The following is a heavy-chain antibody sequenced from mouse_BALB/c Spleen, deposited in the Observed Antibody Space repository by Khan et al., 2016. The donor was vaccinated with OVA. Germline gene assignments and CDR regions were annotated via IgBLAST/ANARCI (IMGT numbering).Heavy chain of an antibody. J-gene: IGHJ3*01. CDR1: GFNIKDTY. CDR3: TRTLYDAYYDPCIAY. CDR2: IDPANDNI. V-gene: IGHV14-3*02. Sequence: VQLQQSGAELVKPGASVKLSCTPSGFNIKDTYVHWVKQRPEQGLEWIGRIDPANDNIRYDPNFQGKATITADTSSNTAYLQLRSLTSEDTAVYYCTRTLYDAYYDPCIAYWGQGTLVTVSS. D-gene: IGHD2-3*01.